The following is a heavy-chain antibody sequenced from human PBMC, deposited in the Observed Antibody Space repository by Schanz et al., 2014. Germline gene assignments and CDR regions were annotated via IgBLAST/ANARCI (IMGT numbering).Heavy chain of an antibody. Sequence: QGQLVQSGPEVKEPGASVKVSCEASRYTFNTYGLNWVRQAPGQGLEWMGWISAYTNNTNYAQKVQGRVTMTTDTSTGTACMELRSLRSDDTAVYYCARDRRRYCSTDSCLHDNWFDPWGQGTLVIVSS. V-gene: IGHV1-18*01. CDR2: ISAYTNNT. CDR3: ARDRRRYCSTDSCLHDNWFDP. J-gene: IGHJ5*02. D-gene: IGHD2-2*01. CDR1: RYTFNTYG.